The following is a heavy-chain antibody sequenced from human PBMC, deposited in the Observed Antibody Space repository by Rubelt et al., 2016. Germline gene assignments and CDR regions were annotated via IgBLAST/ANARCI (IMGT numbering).Heavy chain of an antibody. CDR3: ARHALDTNEPWGDYGDYVAHQGDYYYYMDV. J-gene: IGHJ6*03. V-gene: IGHV4-34*01. Sequence: GYYWSWIRQPPGKGLEWIGEINHSGSTYYNPSLKSRVTISVDTSKNQFSLKLSSVTAADTAVYYCARHALDTNEPWGDYGDYVAHQGDYYYYMDVWGKGTTVTVSS. D-gene: IGHD4-17*01. CDR1: GYY. CDR2: INHSGST.